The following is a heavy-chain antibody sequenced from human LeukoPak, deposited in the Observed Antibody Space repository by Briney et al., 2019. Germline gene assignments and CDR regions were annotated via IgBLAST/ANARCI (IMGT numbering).Heavy chain of an antibody. CDR3: AKGSSGYYHGSYNWFDP. V-gene: IGHV1-8*03. CDR1: GYTFTSYD. J-gene: IGHJ5*02. Sequence: GASVKVSCKASGYTFTSYDINWVRQATGQGLELMGWMNPNSGNTGYAQKFQGRVTITRNTSISTAYMELSSLRSEDTAVYYCAKGSSGYYHGSYNWFDPWGQGTLVIVSS. D-gene: IGHD3-22*01. CDR2: MNPNSGNT.